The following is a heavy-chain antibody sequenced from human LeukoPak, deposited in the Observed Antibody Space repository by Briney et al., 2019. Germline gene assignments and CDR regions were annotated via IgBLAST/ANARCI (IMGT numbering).Heavy chain of an antibody. D-gene: IGHD2/OR15-2a*01. Sequence: GGSLRLSCAASGFTFSSYWMHWVRQVPGKGLVWVSRINSDGSSTGYADSVKGRFTISRDNAKDTLYLQMNSLRAEDTAVYYCATNIRVDGFDIWGQGTMVTVSS. CDR3: ATNIRVDGFDI. V-gene: IGHV3-74*01. CDR1: GFTFSSYW. J-gene: IGHJ3*02. CDR2: INSDGSST.